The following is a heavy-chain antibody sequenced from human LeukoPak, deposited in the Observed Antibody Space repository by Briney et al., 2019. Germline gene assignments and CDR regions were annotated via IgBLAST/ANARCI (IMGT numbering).Heavy chain of an antibody. D-gene: IGHD5-24*01. CDR3: ARSTRDGYNHYHYYYMDV. J-gene: IGHJ6*03. CDR1: GFIVSNNY. V-gene: IGHV3-53*01. CDR2: IYSGGHT. Sequence: GGSLRPSCAASGFIVSNNYMNWVRQAPGKELEWVSVIYSGGHTYYTDSVKGRFTISRDDSNNTLYLYMNSLRPGDTAVYYCARSTRDGYNHYHYYYMDVWGKGTTVTVSS.